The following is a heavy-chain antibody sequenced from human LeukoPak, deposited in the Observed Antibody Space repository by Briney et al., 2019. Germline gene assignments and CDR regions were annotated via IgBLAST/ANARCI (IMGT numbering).Heavy chain of an antibody. Sequence: SETLSLTCTVSGGSISSSSYYWGWIRQPPGKGLEWIETIYYTGSTYYNPSLKSRVTISVDTSKNQFSLKLSSVTAADTAVYYCARGSIHSLYSSGWYVAWGQGTLVTVSS. CDR3: ARGSIHSLYSSGWYVA. D-gene: IGHD6-19*01. CDR2: IYYTGST. J-gene: IGHJ5*02. V-gene: IGHV4-39*07. CDR1: GGSISSSSYY.